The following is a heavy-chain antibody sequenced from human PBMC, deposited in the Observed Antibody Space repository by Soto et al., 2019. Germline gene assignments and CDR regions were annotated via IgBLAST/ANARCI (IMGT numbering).Heavy chain of an antibody. CDR3: ARDSVGTLGYCSGGSCYPPAFDY. D-gene: IGHD2-15*01. J-gene: IGHJ4*02. CDR2: IWYDGSNK. CDR1: GFTFSSYG. V-gene: IGHV3-33*01. Sequence: GGSLRLSCAASGFTFSSYGMHWVRQAPGKGLEWVAVIWYDGSNKYYADSVKGRFTISRDNSKNTLYLQMNSLRAEDTAVYYCARDSVGTLGYCSGGSCYPPAFDYWGQGT.